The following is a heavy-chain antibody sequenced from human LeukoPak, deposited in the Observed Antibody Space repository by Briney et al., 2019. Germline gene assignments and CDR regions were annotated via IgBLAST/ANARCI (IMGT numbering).Heavy chain of an antibody. CDR2: ISYDGSNK. CDR1: GFTFSSYA. D-gene: IGHD2-21*02. V-gene: IGHV3-30-3*01. Sequence: GGSLRLSCAASGFTFSSYAMHWVRQAPGKGLEWVAVISYDGSNKYYADSVKGRFTISRDNSKNTLYLQMNSLRAEDTAVYYCARAVVVTAIGCDYWGQGTLVTVSS. J-gene: IGHJ4*02. CDR3: ARAVVVTAIGCDY.